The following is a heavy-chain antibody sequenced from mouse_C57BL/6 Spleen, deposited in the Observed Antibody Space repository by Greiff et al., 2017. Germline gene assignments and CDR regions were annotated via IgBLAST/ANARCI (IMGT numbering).Heavy chain of an antibody. J-gene: IGHJ2*01. CDR1: GFTFSSYT. V-gene: IGHV5-9*01. Sequence: EVKLVESGGGLVKPGGSLKLSCAASGFTFSSYTMSWVRQTPEQRLEWVATISGGGGNTYYPDSVKGRITITRDNAKNTLYLQMRSLRSEDTALYYCARQTGGYYGGSSSFDYWGQGTTLTVSS. CDR3: ARQTGGYYGGSSSFDY. D-gene: IGHD1-1*01. CDR2: ISGGGGNT.